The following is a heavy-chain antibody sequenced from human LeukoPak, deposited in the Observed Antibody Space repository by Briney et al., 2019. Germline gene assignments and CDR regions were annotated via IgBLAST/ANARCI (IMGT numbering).Heavy chain of an antibody. V-gene: IGHV4-61*01. D-gene: IGHD3-9*01. J-gene: IGHJ4*02. CDR1: GGSVSSGSYY. CDR2: IYYSGST. Sequence: SETLSLTCTVSGGSVSSGSYYWSWIRQLPGKGLEWIGYIYYSGSTNYNPSLKSRVTISVDTSKNQFSLKLSSVTAADTAVYYCAVLRYFDWAFDYWGQGTLVTVSS. CDR3: AVLRYFDWAFDY.